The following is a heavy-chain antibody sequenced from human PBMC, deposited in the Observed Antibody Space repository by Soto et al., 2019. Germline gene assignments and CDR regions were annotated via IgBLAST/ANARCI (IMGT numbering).Heavy chain of an antibody. CDR1: GFSLSSIGVA. CDR2: LYWNDDR. D-gene: IGHD1-26*01. CDR3: AHSASVPCCYYFDS. J-gene: IGHJ4*02. Sequence: QITLKESGPALVKPTQILTLTCTFSGFSLSSIGVAVGWIRQPPGKALEWLALLYWNDDRRYSPSLKSRLTITKDTSKNQVVLTMTNMDPADTATYYCAHSASVPCCYYFDSWGQGTLVTVSS. V-gene: IGHV2-5*01.